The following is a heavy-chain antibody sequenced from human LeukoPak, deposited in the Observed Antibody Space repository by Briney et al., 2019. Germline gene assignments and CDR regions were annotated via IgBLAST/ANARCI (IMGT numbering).Heavy chain of an antibody. CDR2: INHSGST. J-gene: IGHJ5*02. V-gene: IGHV4-34*01. CDR3: ATYCSGGSCSRFDP. CDR1: GGSFSGYY. D-gene: IGHD2-15*01. Sequence: SETLSLTCAVYGGSFSGYYWSWIRQPPVKGLEWIGEINHSGSTNYNPSLKSRVTISVDTSKNQFSLKLSSVTAADTAVYYCATYCSGGSCSRFDPWGQGTLVTVSS.